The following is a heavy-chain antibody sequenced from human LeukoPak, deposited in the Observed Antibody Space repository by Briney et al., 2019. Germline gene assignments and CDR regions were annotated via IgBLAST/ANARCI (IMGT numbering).Heavy chain of an antibody. D-gene: IGHD6-19*01. J-gene: IGHJ4*02. CDR2: INPNSGGT. CDR1: GYTFTGYY. Sequence: GASVKVSCKASGYTFTGYYMHWVRQAPGQGLEWMGWINPNSGGTNYAQKFQGRVTMTRDTSISTADMELSRLRSDDTAAYYCAGSSGSGWYEVFYFDYWGQGTLVTVSS. V-gene: IGHV1-2*02. CDR3: AGSSGSGWYEVFYFDY.